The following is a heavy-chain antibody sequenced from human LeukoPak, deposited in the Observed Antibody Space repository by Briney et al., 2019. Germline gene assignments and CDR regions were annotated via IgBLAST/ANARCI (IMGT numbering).Heavy chain of an antibody. D-gene: IGHD5-24*01. J-gene: IGHJ3*02. CDR3: ARGRWLQLGAFDI. Sequence: KPSETLSLTCTVCGGSISSYYWSWIRQPPGKGLEWIGYIYYSGSTNYNPSLKSRVTISVDTSKNQFSLKLSSVTAADTAVYYCARGRWLQLGAFDIWGQGTMVTVSS. CDR2: IYYSGST. V-gene: IGHV4-59*01. CDR1: GGSISSYY.